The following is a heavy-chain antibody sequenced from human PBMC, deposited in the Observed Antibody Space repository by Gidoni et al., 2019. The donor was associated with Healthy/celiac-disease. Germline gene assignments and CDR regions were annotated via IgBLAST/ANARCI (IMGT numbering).Heavy chain of an antibody. Sequence: QVQLVQSGAEVKKPGASVKVSCKASGYTFTGYYMHWVRQAPGQGLEWMGWINPHSGGTNVAQKFQGRVTRTRDTSTRTAYMERGRLKADDTAGYYGAGGGGASNPPPGGRDYGMDVWGQGTTVTVSS. CDR2: INPHSGGT. D-gene: IGHD4-4*01. J-gene: IGHJ6*02. V-gene: IGHV1-2*02. CDR3: AGGGGASNPPPGGRDYGMDV. CDR1: GYTFTGYY.